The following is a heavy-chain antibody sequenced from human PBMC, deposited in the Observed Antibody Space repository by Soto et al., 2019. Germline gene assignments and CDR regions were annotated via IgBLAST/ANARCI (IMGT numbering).Heavy chain of an antibody. CDR2: IYPGDSET. V-gene: IGHV5-51*01. CDR3: ARGYCTTNICDPWFDP. D-gene: IGHD2-8*01. J-gene: IGHJ5*02. CDR1: GYSFTSYW. Sequence: GDSLKISCTGIGYSFTSYWIGWVRQMPGKALEWMGIIYPGDSETRYSPSFQGQVTISVDKSITTAYLQWTSLQASDTAVYYCARGYCTTNICDPWFDPWGQGSLATVSA.